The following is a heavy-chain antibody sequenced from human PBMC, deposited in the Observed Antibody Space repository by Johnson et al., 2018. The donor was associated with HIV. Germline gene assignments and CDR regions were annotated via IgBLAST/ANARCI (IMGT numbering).Heavy chain of an antibody. Sequence: QVQLVESGGGVVQPGRSLRLSCAASGFTFSSYAMHWVRQAPGKVLEWVAVISYDGSNKYYADSVKGRFTISRDNSKNTLYLQMNSLRAEDTAVYYCARSMTAVTVSFEIWGKGTMVNVSS. D-gene: IGHD4-11*01. CDR2: ISYDGSNK. V-gene: IGHV3-30-3*01. CDR3: ARSMTAVTVSFEI. CDR1: GFTFSSYA. J-gene: IGHJ3*02.